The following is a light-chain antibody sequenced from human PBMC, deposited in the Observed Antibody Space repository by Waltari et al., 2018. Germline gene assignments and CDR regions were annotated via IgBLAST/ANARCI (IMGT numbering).Light chain of an antibody. CDR1: QSISNY. CDR2: AAS. J-gene: IGKJ2*01. Sequence: XIQMXXSXSXLXASVGDRXTITCSASQSISNYLNWYQYKPGKPPSLLIYAASNLESGVPSRFSGSGSGTDFTLSISSLQPEDFATYYCQQSYITPYTFGQGTKLEIK. CDR3: QQSYITPYT. V-gene: IGKV1-39*01.